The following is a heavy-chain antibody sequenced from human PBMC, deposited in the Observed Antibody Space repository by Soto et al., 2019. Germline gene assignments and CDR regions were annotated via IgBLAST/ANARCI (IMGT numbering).Heavy chain of an antibody. CDR3: ARRSSGWYFDY. D-gene: IGHD6-19*01. CDR1: GFTFSSYA. Sequence: EVQLLESGGGLVQPGGSLRLSCAASGFTFSSYAMSWVRQAPGKGLEWVSAISGSGGSTYYADSVKGRFTISRDNSXNTXYLQMNSLRAEXXXVYYCARRSSGWYFDYWGQGTLVTV. V-gene: IGHV3-23*01. CDR2: ISGSGGST. J-gene: IGHJ4*02.